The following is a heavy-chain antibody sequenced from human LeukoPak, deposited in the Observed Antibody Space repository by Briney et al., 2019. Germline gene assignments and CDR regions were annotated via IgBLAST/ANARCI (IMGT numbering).Heavy chain of an antibody. CDR2: IYYSGST. D-gene: IGHD6-6*01. V-gene: IGHV4-39*01. CDR1: GGSISSSSYY. Sequence: PSETLSLTCTVSGGSISSSSYYWGWIRQPPGKGLEWIGSIYYSGSTYYNPSLKSRVTISVDTSKNQFSLKLSSVTAADTAVYYCARSSSSDPVDYWGQGTLVTVSS. J-gene: IGHJ4*02. CDR3: ARSSSSDPVDY.